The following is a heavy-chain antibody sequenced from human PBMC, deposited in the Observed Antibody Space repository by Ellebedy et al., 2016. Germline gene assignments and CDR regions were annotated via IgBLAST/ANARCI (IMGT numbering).Heavy chain of an antibody. CDR3: AREYNYYDSSSHYDRKYDF. CDR1: GFTFSSDW. V-gene: IGHV3-74*01. D-gene: IGHD3-22*01. J-gene: IGHJ4*02. CDR2: INSDVSTT. Sequence: GESLKISCVASGFTFSSDWMQWVRQAPGKGLVWVSHINSDVSTTNYADSVEGRFTISRDNAKSTVYLQMNSLRAEDTAVYYCAREYNYYDSSSHYDRKYDFWGQGTLVTVSS.